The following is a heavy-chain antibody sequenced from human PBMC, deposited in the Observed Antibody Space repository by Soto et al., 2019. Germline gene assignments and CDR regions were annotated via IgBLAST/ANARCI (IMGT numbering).Heavy chain of an antibody. CDR1: GFTFSDYY. V-gene: IGHV3-11*06. D-gene: IGHD3-16*02. CDR3: ARVSLATAFDY. CDR2: ISSSSSYT. J-gene: IGHJ4*02. Sequence: QVQLVESGGGLVKPGGSLRLSCAASGFTFSDYYMSWIRQAPGKGLEWVSYISSSSSYTNYADSVKGRFTISRDNAKNSLYLQMNSLRVEDTAVYYCARVSLATAFDYWGQGTLVTVSS.